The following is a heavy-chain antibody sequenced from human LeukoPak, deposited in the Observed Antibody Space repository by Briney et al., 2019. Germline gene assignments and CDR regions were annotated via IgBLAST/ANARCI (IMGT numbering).Heavy chain of an antibody. V-gene: IGHV1-18*01. Sequence: ASVKVSCKASGYTFTGYGISWVRQAPGQGLEWMGWIGAYNDNTNYAQKLQGRVTMTTDTSTSTAYMELRSLRSDDTAVYYCARDARPPDSFDYWGQGTLVTVSS. CDR3: ARDARPPDSFDY. D-gene: IGHD2-21*01. CDR2: IGAYNDNT. J-gene: IGHJ4*02. CDR1: GYTFTGYG.